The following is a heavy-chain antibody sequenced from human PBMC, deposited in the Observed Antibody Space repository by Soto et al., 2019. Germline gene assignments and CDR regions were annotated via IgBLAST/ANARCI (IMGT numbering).Heavy chain of an antibody. D-gene: IGHD5-12*01. CDR3: XXKDSGYGDYMDV. J-gene: IGHJ6*03. Sequence: QVQLQESGPGLVKPSQTLSLTCTVSGGSISSGGYYWSXXRQHPGKGLEWIGYIYYSGSTYYNPXXXXXXXXXXXXXXXXXXXXXXXXXXXXXXXXXXXXKDSGYGDYMDVWGKGTTVTVSS. V-gene: IGHV4-31*01. CDR1: GGSISSGGYY. CDR2: IYYSGST.